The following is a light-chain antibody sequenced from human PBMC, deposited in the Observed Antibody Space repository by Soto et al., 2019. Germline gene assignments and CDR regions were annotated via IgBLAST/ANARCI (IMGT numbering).Light chain of an antibody. CDR2: DAS. V-gene: IGKV1-33*01. CDR3: QHFDDLPLT. CDR1: QDIDNY. Sequence: DILMTQSPSSLSASVGDRVTITCQASQDIDNYLNWYQERPGKAPKLLIYDASNLATGVPSRFSGSGSGTYFTFTITSLQPDDFATYYCQHFDDLPLTIGGGTKVEMK. J-gene: IGKJ4*01.